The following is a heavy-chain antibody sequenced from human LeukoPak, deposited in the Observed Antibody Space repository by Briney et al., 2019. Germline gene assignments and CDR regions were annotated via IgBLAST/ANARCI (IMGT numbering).Heavy chain of an antibody. D-gene: IGHD3-22*01. CDR1: GFTFSSYW. J-gene: IGHJ4*02. Sequence: GGSLRLSCAASGFTFSSYWMSWVRQAPGKGLEWVAVISYDGSNKNYADSVKGRFTISRDNSKNTLYLQMNSLRAEDTAVYYCAKSSGYYPLNTQEDYWGQGTLVTVSS. CDR2: ISYDGSNK. V-gene: IGHV3-30*18. CDR3: AKSSGYYPLNTQEDY.